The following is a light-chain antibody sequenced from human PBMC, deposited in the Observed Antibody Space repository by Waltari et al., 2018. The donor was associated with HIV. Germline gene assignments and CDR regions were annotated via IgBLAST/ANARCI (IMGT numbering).Light chain of an antibody. J-gene: IGLJ3*02. Sequence: QSALTQPPSASGSPGQSVTISCTGTSSDVGGYNYVSWYQQHPGKAPKLMIYEVSKRPSVVPDRFAGSKACNTASLTFSGLQAEDEADYYCNSYAGSNNWVVGGGTKLTVL. CDR2: EVS. V-gene: IGLV2-8*01. CDR3: NSYAGSNNWV. CDR1: SSDVGGYNY.